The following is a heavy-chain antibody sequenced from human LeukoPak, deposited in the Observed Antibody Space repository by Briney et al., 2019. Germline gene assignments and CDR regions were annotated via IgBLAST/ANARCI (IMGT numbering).Heavy chain of an antibody. CDR2: ISDSGGST. CDR1: GFTFSRDA. Sequence: GGSLRLSCAASGFTFSRDAMSWVRQAPGKGLEWVSSISDSGGSTYYADSVKGRFTISRDNSRNTLYLQMDSPRADDTAVYYCAKLPDCANDACTEGDYWGQGTLVTVSS. CDR3: AKLPDCANDACTEGDY. V-gene: IGHV3-23*01. D-gene: IGHD2-8*01. J-gene: IGHJ4*02.